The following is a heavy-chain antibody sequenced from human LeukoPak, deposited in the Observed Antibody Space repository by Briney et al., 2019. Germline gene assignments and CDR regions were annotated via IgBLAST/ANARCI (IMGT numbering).Heavy chain of an antibody. CDR1: GFTFSSYT. CDR3: AKDRYSNFEWGFYFDY. J-gene: IGHJ4*02. D-gene: IGHD4-11*01. Sequence: GGSLRLSCAASGFTFSSYTMNWVRQAPGKGLEWVSYIDLSGSTLYYVDSVKGRFTISRDNAKNSLYLQMNSLRAEDTAVYYCAKDRYSNFEWGFYFDYWGQGTLVTVSS. V-gene: IGHV3-48*04. CDR2: IDLSGSTL.